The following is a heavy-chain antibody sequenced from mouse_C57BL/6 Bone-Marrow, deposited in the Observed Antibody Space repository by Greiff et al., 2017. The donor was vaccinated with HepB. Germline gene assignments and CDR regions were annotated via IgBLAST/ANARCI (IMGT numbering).Heavy chain of an antibody. D-gene: IGHD1-1*01. CDR1: GHTFTSYW. Sequence: VQLQQPGAELVKPGASVKLSCKASGHTFTSYWMHWVKQRPGQGLEWIGMIHPNSGSTNYNEKFKSKATLTVDKSSSTAYMQLSSLTSEDSAVYYCARSDWRITTVYWGQGTTLTVSS. CDR2: IHPNSGST. CDR3: ARSDWRITTVY. J-gene: IGHJ2*01. V-gene: IGHV1-64*01.